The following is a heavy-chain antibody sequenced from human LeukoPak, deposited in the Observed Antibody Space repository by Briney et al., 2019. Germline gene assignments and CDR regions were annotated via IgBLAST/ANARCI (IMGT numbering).Heavy chain of an antibody. Sequence: ASVKVSCKGSGCSFTGYYLHWVRPPPAKGLEWMGWINANSGGTNYAQKFQGRDTMPRDTSISTAYLGLSRLRPDDTAGYYCASLTPPADYWGQGTLVTVSS. D-gene: IGHD1-14*01. CDR3: ASLTPPADY. CDR1: GCSFTGYY. J-gene: IGHJ4*02. V-gene: IGHV1-2*02. CDR2: INANSGGT.